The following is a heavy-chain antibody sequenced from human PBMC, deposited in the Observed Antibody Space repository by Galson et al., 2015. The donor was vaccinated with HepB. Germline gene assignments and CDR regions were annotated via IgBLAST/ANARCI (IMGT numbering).Heavy chain of an antibody. J-gene: IGHJ4*02. D-gene: IGHD3-10*01. Sequence: SLRLSCAASGFTFDDYAMHWVRQAPGKGLEWVSGISWNSGSIDYADSVKGRFTTSRDNAKNSLYLQMNSLRAEDTAVYYCAREDDYYGSGSYSIPFDYWGQGTLVTVSS. CDR2: ISWNSGSI. V-gene: IGHV3-9*01. CDR1: GFTFDDYA. CDR3: AREDDYYGSGSYSIPFDY.